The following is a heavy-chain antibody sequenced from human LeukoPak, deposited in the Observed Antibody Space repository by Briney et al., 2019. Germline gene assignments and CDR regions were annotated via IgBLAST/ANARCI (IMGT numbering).Heavy chain of an antibody. V-gene: IGHV3-48*04. J-gene: IGHJ4*02. Sequence: GGSLILSCAASGFTFSSYSMNWVRQAPGKGLEWVSYISSSGSTIYYADSVKGRFTISRDDAKNSLYLQMNSLRAEDTTVYYCARDDVVGATKADYWGQGTLVTVSS. CDR2: ISSSGSTI. D-gene: IGHD1-26*01. CDR1: GFTFSSYS. CDR3: ARDDVVGATKADY.